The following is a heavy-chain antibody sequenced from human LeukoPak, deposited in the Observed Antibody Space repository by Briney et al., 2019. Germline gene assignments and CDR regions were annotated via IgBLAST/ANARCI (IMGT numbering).Heavy chain of an antibody. V-gene: IGHV1-3*01. CDR1: GYTFTSYA. CDR2: INAGNGNT. Sequence: ASVKVSCKASGYTFTSYAMHWVRQAPGQRLEWMGWINAGNGNTKYSQKFQGRVTITRDTSASTAYMELSSLRSEDTAVYYCARGPQQPTPKNWFDPWGQGTLVTVSS. J-gene: IGHJ5*02. D-gene: IGHD6-13*01. CDR3: ARGPQQPTPKNWFDP.